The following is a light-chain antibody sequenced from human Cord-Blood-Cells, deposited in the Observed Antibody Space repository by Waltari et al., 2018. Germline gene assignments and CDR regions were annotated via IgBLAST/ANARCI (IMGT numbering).Light chain of an antibody. CDR1: SSDVGGYNN. CDR2: CVI. J-gene: IGLJ3*02. Sequence: QSALTQPRSVSGSPGQSVTISCTGLSSDVGGYNNVSWYQPHPGKAPKIMIYCVIKRPSGVPDRFAGSKSCNTASLTISGLQAEDEADYYCCSYAGSYTWVFGGGTKLTVL. CDR3: CSYAGSYTWV. V-gene: IGLV2-11*01.